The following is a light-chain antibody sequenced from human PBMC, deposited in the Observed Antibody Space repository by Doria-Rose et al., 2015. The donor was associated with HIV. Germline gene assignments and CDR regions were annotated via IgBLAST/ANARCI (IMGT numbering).Light chain of an antibody. Sequence: LTQPPSVSGAPGQRVTISCTGSTSSIGAGYDVHWYQQLPGTAPKLLIYGNSNRPSGVPDRFSGSKSGTSAALAITGLQAEDEADYYCQSYDSSLSGFWVFGGGTKLTVL. CDR3: QSYDSSLSGFWV. J-gene: IGLJ3*02. CDR2: GNS. V-gene: IGLV1-40*01. CDR1: TSSIGAGYD.